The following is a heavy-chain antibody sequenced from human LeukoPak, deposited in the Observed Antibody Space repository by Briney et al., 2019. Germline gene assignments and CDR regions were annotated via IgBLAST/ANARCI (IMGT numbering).Heavy chain of an antibody. V-gene: IGHV3-7*03. D-gene: IGHD1-26*01. Sequence: PGGSLRLSCATSGFTFSTYWMNWVRQAPGKGLEWVAIVNPDGSDKYYVDSVKGRFTISRDNAKNSLYLQMNSLRADDAAVYYCARYSGSYYYPPAWDLWGQGTLVTVSS. CDR1: GFTFSTYW. J-gene: IGHJ4*02. CDR2: VNPDGSDK. CDR3: ARYSGSYYYPPAWDL.